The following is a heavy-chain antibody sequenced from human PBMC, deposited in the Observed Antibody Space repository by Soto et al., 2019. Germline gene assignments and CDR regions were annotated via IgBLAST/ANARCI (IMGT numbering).Heavy chain of an antibody. CDR2: IKQDGSEK. D-gene: IGHD5-18*01. V-gene: IGHV3-7*03. J-gene: IGHJ4*02. CDR1: GFTFSSYW. Sequence: GGSLRLSCAASGFTFSSYWMSWVRQAPGKGLEWVANIKQDGSEKYYVDSVKGRFTISRDNAKNSLYLQMNSLRAEDTAVYYCARRLERGYSYGYEDYWGQGTLVTVSS. CDR3: ARRLERGYSYGYEDY.